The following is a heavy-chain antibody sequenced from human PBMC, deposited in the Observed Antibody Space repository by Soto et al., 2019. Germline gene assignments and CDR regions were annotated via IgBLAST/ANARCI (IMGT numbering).Heavy chain of an antibody. Sequence: GDSLKISCKGSGYSFTSYWISWVRQMPGKGLEWMGRIDPSDSYTNYSPSFQGHVTISADKSISTAYLQWSSLKASDTAMYYCARPLNYYDSSGDDAFDIWGKGTMVTVSS. J-gene: IGHJ3*02. D-gene: IGHD3-22*01. CDR3: ARPLNYYDSSGDDAFDI. CDR2: IDPSDSYT. CDR1: GYSFTSYW. V-gene: IGHV5-10-1*01.